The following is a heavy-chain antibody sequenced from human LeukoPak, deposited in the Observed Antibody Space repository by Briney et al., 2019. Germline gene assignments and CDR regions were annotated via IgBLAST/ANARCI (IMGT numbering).Heavy chain of an antibody. Sequence: GGSLRLSCAASGFRFSDYYMSWVRQVPGKGLEWVSVIYSGESTYYADSVRGRFTISRDNSKNTLYLQMNSLRAEDTAVYYCARGQSDAFDIWGPGTMVTVSS. V-gene: IGHV3-53*01. CDR1: GFRFSDYY. CDR2: IYSGEST. D-gene: IGHD6-19*01. J-gene: IGHJ3*02. CDR3: ARGQSDAFDI.